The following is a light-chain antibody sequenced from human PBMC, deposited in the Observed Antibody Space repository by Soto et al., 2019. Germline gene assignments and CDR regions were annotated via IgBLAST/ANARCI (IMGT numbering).Light chain of an antibody. V-gene: IGKV1-9*01. J-gene: IGKJ2*01. CDR1: QGIYSH. CDR3: QQVNGYPHT. Sequence: DVQLTQSPSFLSASVGDRVTITCRASQGIYSHLAWYQQIPGKGPRLLIYAASTLQSGVPSRFSGSGFGTEFTRAISGLQPEDFATYYCQQVNGYPHTFGQGTKLEIK. CDR2: AAS.